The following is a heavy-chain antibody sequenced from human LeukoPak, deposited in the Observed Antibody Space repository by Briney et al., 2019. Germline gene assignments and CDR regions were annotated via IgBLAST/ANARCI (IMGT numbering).Heavy chain of an antibody. V-gene: IGHV7-4-1*02. D-gene: IGHD2-21*02. J-gene: IGHJ3*02. CDR2: INTKTGNP. CDR3: ARDQRYCGGYCYDAFDI. CDR1: GYTFTSYG. Sequence: ASVKVSCKASGYTFTSYGISWVRQAPGQGLEWMGWINTKTGNPTYAQDFTGRFVFSLDTSVSTTYLQISSLKADDTAVYYCARDQRYCGGYCYDAFDIWGQGTMVTVSS.